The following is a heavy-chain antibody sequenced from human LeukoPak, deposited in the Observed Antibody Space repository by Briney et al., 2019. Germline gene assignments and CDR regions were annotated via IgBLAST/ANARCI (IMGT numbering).Heavy chain of an antibody. CDR2: ISSSSYI. V-gene: IGHV3-21*01. CDR3: ARDLGICSGGSCYYYGMDV. Sequence: GGSLRLSCAASGFTFSSYSMNWVRQAPGEGLEWVSSISSSSYIYYADSVKGRFTISRDNAKNSLYLQMNSLRAEDTAVYYCARDLGICSGGSCYYYGMDVWGQGTTVTVSS. D-gene: IGHD2-15*01. CDR1: GFTFSSYS. J-gene: IGHJ6*02.